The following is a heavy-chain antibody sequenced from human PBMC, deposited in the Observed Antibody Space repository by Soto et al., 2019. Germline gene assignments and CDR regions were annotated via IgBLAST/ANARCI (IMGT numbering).Heavy chain of an antibody. Sequence: SQTLSLTCAISGDSVSSNSAAWNWIRQSPSRGLEWLGRTYYRSKWYNDYAVSVKSRITINPDTSKNQFSLQLNSVTPEDTAVYYCARSVSGYSYGSRYYSSYGMDVWGQGTTVTVSS. V-gene: IGHV6-1*01. CDR2: TYYRSKWYN. CDR1: GDSVSSNSAA. J-gene: IGHJ6*02. CDR3: ARSVSGYSYGSRYYSSYGMDV. D-gene: IGHD5-18*01.